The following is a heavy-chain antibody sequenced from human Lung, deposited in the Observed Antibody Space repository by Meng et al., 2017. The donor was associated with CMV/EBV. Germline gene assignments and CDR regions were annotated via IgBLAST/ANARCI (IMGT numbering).Heavy chain of an antibody. Sequence: VPLVESGGGLVEPGVSLRLSCAASGFTFSSYAMSWGRQAPGKGLEWVSAISGSGGSTYYADSVKGRFTISRDNSKNTLYLQMNSLRAEDTAVYYCARAGVGTGSSGVYWGQGTLVTVSS. V-gene: IGHV3-23*04. CDR3: ARAGVGTGSSGVY. CDR2: ISGSGGST. J-gene: IGHJ4*02. CDR1: GFTFSSYA. D-gene: IGHD1-26*01.